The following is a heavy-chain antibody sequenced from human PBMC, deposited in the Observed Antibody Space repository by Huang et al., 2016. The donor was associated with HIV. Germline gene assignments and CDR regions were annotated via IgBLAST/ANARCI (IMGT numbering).Heavy chain of an antibody. J-gene: IGHJ4*02. D-gene: IGHD3-10*01. CDR2: IYYSWST. CDR1: GGSIRSDNYY. CDR3: ARLPGSITMIRGVITDPY. Sequence: QLQLQESGPGLVKPSETLSLTCTVSGGSIRSDNYYWGGIRQPPGKGLEWIGSIYYSWSTYYNPSLKSRVTITVDTSKNQFSLKMRSVTAADTAVYYCARLPGSITMIRGVITDPYWGQGTLVTVSS. V-gene: IGHV4-39*01.